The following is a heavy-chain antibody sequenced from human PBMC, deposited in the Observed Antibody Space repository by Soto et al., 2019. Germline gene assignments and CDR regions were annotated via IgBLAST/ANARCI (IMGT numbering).Heavy chain of an antibody. D-gene: IGHD2-15*01. V-gene: IGHV4-34*01. Sequence: SETLSLTCSVYGGSFSVYYWSLIRQPPGKGLEWIGEINHSGSTNYNPSLKSRVTISVDTSKNQFSLKLSSVTAADTAVYYCARGTYGGNHYYFDYWGQGTLVTVSS. CDR3: ARGTYGGNHYYFDY. J-gene: IGHJ4*02. CDR1: GGSFSVYY. CDR2: INHSGST.